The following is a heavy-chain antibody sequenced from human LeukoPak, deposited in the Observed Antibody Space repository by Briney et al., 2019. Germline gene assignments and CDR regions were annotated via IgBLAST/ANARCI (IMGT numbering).Heavy chain of an antibody. D-gene: IGHD2/OR15-2a*01. V-gene: IGHV4-39*01. CDR3: ARRLSTRSYYLDD. Sequence: SETLSLTCTVSGGSISISSDYWGWLRQPPGKGLEWLGDIYYSGTTNYNPSLKSRVTMSVDTSKNQFSLKLNSATAADTAVYYCARRLSTRSYYLDDWGQGTLVTVSS. CDR1: GGSISISSDY. J-gene: IGHJ4*02. CDR2: IYYSGTT.